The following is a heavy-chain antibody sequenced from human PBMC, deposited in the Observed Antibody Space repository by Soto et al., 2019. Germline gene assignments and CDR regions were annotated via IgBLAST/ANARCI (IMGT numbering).Heavy chain of an antibody. Sequence: PSETLSLTCTVSGGSISSYYWSWIRQPPGKGLEWIGYIYYSGSTNYNPSLKSRVTISVDTSKNQFSLKLSSVTAADTAVYCCARSIAAQAFFDYWGQGTLVTVSS. CDR1: GGSISSYY. CDR3: ARSIAAQAFFDY. D-gene: IGHD6-6*01. J-gene: IGHJ4*02. V-gene: IGHV4-59*08. CDR2: IYYSGST.